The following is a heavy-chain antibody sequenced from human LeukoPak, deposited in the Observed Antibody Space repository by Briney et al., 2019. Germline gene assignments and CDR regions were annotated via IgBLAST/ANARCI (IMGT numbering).Heavy chain of an antibody. J-gene: IGHJ6*03. D-gene: IGHD3-22*01. V-gene: IGHV4-4*07. CDR1: GGAIISNY. Sequence: PSETLSLTCSVSGGAIISNYWSWIRQPAGKGPEWIGRIYPTGNTDYNPSLKTRVTMSTDLSKKQFSLRLRSVTAAGTAVYYCARLKFYDSTGYSPGYYMDVWGKGTAVTVSS. CDR2: IYPTGNT. CDR3: ARLKFYDSTGYSPGYYMDV.